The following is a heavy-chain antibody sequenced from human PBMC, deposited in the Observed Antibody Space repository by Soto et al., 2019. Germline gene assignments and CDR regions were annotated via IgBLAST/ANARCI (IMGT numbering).Heavy chain of an antibody. CDR3: ARIRSLWQWLGSYYYYYGMDV. V-gene: IGHV1-18*01. J-gene: IGHJ6*02. CDR1: GYTFTSYD. Sequence: GASVKVSCKASGYTFTSYDMHWVRQAPGQGLEWMGWISAYNGNTNYAQKLQGRVTMTTDTSTSTAYMELRSLRSDDTAVYYCARIRSLWQWLGSYYYYYGMDVWGQGTTVTVSS. D-gene: IGHD6-19*01. CDR2: ISAYNGNT.